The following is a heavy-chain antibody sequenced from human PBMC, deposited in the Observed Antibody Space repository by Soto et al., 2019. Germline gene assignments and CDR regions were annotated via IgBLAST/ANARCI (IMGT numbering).Heavy chain of an antibody. CDR3: ASHHRRYCTNGVCYFIWFDP. V-gene: IGHV4-39*01. D-gene: IGHD2-8*01. J-gene: IGHJ5*02. CDR2: IYYSGST. CDR1: GGSISSSSYY. Sequence: QLQLQESGPGLVKPSETLSLTCTVSGGSISSSSYYWGWIRQPPGKGLEGIGSIYYSGSTYYNPSLKSRVTLYVDTSKNQFSLKLISVPAADTAVYYCASHHRRYCTNGVCYFIWFDPWGQGTLVTVSS.